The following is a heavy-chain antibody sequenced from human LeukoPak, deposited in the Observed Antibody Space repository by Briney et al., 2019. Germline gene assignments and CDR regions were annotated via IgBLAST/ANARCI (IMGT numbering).Heavy chain of an antibody. CDR3: ARGDTAMSDAFDI. V-gene: IGHV3-7*04. D-gene: IGHD5-18*01. Sequence: GGSLRLSCAASGFTFSSYWMSWVRQAPGKGLEWVANIKQDGSEKYYVDSVKGRFTISRDNAKNSLYLQMNSLRAEDTAVYYCARGDTAMSDAFDIWGQGTMVTASS. J-gene: IGHJ3*02. CDR2: IKQDGSEK. CDR1: GFTFSSYW.